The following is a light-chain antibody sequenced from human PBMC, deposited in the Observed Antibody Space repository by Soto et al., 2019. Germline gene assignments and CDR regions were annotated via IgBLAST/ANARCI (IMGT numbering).Light chain of an antibody. CDR3: QQYKNWPPDT. Sequence: EIILTQSPASLSVSPGERATLSCRASQSVNNNLAWYQQKRGQAPRLLIYGASTRATGIPGRFRGSGSGTEFTRTITSLQSEDFAVYFCQQYKNWPPDTFGQGTKLEIK. V-gene: IGKV3-15*01. J-gene: IGKJ2*01. CDR1: QSVNNN. CDR2: GAS.